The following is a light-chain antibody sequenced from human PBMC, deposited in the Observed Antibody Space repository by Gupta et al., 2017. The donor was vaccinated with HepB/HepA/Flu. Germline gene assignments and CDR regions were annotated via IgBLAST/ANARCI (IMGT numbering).Light chain of an antibody. Sequence: QSALTQPASVSGSPGQSITISCTGTSSDVGGYDHVSWYQQHPGKAPKLILYDVDNRPSGVSDHFSGSKSGNTASLRISGLQGEDEADYYCNSYTSSGTLVFGGGTKLTVL. CDR1: SSDVGGYDH. CDR2: DVD. V-gene: IGLV2-14*03. CDR3: NSYTSSGTLV. J-gene: IGLJ2*01.